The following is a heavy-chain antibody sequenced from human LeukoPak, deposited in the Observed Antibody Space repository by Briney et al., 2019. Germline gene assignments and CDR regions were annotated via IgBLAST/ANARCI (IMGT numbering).Heavy chain of an antibody. J-gene: IGHJ4*02. Sequence: ASVKVSCKASGGTFSSYAISWVRQAPGQGLEWMGWISAYNGNTNYAQKLQGRVTMTTDTSTSTAYMELRSLRSDDTAVYYCARLRIAAAPVDYWGQGTLVTVSS. V-gene: IGHV1-18*01. D-gene: IGHD6-13*01. CDR1: GGTFSSYA. CDR2: ISAYNGNT. CDR3: ARLRIAAAPVDY.